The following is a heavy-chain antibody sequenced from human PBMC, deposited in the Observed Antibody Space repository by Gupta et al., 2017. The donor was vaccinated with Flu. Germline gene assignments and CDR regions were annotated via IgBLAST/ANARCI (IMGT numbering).Heavy chain of an antibody. D-gene: IGHD6-19*01. CDR2: IRSKAYGGTT. Sequence: EVQLVESGGGLVQPGRSLRLSCTASGFTFGDYAMSWVRQAPGKGLEWVGFIRSKAYGGTTEYAASVKGRFTISRDDSKSIAYLQMNSLKTEDTAVYYCTRDLGSGWTSDYYFDYWGQGTLVTVSS. CDR3: TRDLGSGWTSDYYFDY. CDR1: GFTFGDYA. V-gene: IGHV3-49*04. J-gene: IGHJ4*02.